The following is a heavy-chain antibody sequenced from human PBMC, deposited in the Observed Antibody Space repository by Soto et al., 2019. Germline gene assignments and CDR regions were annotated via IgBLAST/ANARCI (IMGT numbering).Heavy chain of an antibody. D-gene: IGHD7-27*01. CDR2: IIPVIDTA. CDR3: ARGSGADAFDI. J-gene: IGHJ3*02. Sequence: GASVKVSCKISGCTFNISWVRQAPGQGREWMGGIIPVIDTANYARKFQGRVVISADRATNIVYMEMMSLTLEDTAVYYCARGSGADAFDIWGQGTMVTVSS. V-gene: IGHV1-69*06. CDR1: GCTFN.